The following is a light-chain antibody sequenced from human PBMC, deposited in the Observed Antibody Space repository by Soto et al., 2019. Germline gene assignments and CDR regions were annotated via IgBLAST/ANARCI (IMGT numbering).Light chain of an antibody. CDR2: GAS. CDR1: QSVSSSY. Sequence: EIVLTQSPGTLSLSPGERATFSCRASQSVSSSYIAWYQQKRGQAPRRLIYGASIRATGVPDRFSGSGSGTDFTLEISRVETDDVGIYYCMQSTQLPPTFGQGTRLEI. J-gene: IGKJ5*01. V-gene: IGKV3-20*01. CDR3: MQSTQLPPT.